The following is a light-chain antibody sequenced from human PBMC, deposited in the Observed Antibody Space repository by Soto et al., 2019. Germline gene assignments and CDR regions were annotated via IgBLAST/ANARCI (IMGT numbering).Light chain of an antibody. CDR2: AAS. CDR1: QSISTY. V-gene: IGKV1-39*01. J-gene: IGKJ2*01. Sequence: IQMTQSPSSLSASVGDRVTITCRASQSISTYLNWYQQKPGKTPKLLIYAASSLQSGVPSRFSGSGSGADFTLTISSLQPEDFATYYCQQSYSTQYTFVQGTKLEIK. CDR3: QQSYSTQYT.